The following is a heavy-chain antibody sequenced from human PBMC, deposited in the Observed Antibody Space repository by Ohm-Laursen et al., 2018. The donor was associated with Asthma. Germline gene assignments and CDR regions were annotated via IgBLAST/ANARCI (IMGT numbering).Heavy chain of an antibody. CDR1: GFTFSNAW. CDR3: TTGIAAAGTYYYGMDV. V-gene: IGHV3-15*01. CDR2: IKRKTDGGTT. J-gene: IGHJ6*02. Sequence: SLRLSCTASGFTFSNAWMSWVRQAPGKGLEWVGHIKRKTDGGTTDYAAPVKGRFTMSRDDSKNTLYLQMKGLKTEDTGLYYCTTGIAAAGTYYYGMDVWGQGTAVTVSS. D-gene: IGHD6-13*01.